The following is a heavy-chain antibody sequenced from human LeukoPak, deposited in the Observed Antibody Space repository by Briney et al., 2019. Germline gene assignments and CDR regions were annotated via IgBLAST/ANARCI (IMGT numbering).Heavy chain of an antibody. D-gene: IGHD2-2*01. CDR1: GYSFTSYW. V-gene: IGHV5-10-1*01. J-gene: IGHJ4*02. CDR3: ARHRHGYCSSTSCYAFDY. CDR2: IDPSDSYT. Sequence: GESLRISCKGSGYSFTSYWISWVRQMPGKGLEWMGRIDPSDSYTNYSPSFQGHVTISADKSISTAYLQWSSLKASDTAMYYCARHRHGYCSSTSCYAFDYWGQGTLVTVPS.